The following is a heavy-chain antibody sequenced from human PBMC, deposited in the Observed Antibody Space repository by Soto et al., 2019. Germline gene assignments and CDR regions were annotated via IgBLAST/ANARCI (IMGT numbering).Heavy chain of an antibody. CDR3: ARDLIGDGSKAATYYYYGMDV. J-gene: IGHJ6*02. CDR1: GFTFSSYG. D-gene: IGHD3-10*01. V-gene: IGHV3-33*01. Sequence: GGSLRLSCAASGFTFSSYGMHWVRQAPGKGLEWVAVIWYDGSNKYYADSVKGRFTISRDNSKNTLYLQMNSLRAEDTAVYYCARDLIGDGSKAATYYYYGMDVWGQGTTVTVSS. CDR2: IWYDGSNK.